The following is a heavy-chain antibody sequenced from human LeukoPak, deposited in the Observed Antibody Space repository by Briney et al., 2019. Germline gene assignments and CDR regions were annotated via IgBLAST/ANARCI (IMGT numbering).Heavy chain of an antibody. V-gene: IGHV3-7*01. Sequence: GGSLRLSCAASGFTFSSYWMSWVRQAPGKGLEWVANIKQDGSEKYYVDSVKGRFTTSRDNAKNSLYLQMNSLRAEDTAVYYCAREGYYYGSGSRHPIDYWGQGTLVTVSS. D-gene: IGHD3-10*01. CDR2: IKQDGSEK. J-gene: IGHJ4*02. CDR3: AREGYYYGSGSRHPIDY. CDR1: GFTFSSYW.